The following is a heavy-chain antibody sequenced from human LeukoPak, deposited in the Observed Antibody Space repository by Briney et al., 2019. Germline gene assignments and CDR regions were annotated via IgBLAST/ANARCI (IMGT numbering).Heavy chain of an antibody. CDR1: GGSISSYY. CDR2: IYYSGST. J-gene: IGHJ6*02. D-gene: IGHD2-15*01. V-gene: IGHV4-59*01. Sequence: SETLSLTCTVSGGSISSYYWSWIRQPPGKGLEWIGYIYYSGSTNYNPSLKSRVTISVDTSKNPFSLGLTSVTAADTAVYYCARGGSHEKVGYYYYGMDVWGQGTTVTVSS. CDR3: ARGGSHEKVGYYYYGMDV.